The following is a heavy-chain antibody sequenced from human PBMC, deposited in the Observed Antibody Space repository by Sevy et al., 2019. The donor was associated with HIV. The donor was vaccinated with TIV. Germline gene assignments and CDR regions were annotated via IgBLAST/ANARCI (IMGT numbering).Heavy chain of an antibody. V-gene: IGHV5-51*01. CDR1: GYSFTSYW. Sequence: GESLKISCKGSGYSFTSYWIGWVRQMPGKGLEWMGIIYPGDSDTRYSPSFQGQVTISADKSISTAYLQWSRLKASDTAMYYCARSVVVPAAMLSSYYYYGMDVWGQGTTVTVSS. D-gene: IGHD2-2*01. CDR2: IYPGDSDT. CDR3: ARSVVVPAAMLSSYYYYGMDV. J-gene: IGHJ6*02.